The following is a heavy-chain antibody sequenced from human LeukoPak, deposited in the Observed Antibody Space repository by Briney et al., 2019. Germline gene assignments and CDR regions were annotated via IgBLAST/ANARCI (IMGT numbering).Heavy chain of an antibody. V-gene: IGHV3-23*01. CDR2: IYGSGDRT. D-gene: IGHD5-12*01. CDR1: GFTFSNYA. Sequence: GGSLRLSCGASGFTFSNYAMSWVRQAPGKGLEWLSTIYGSGDRTSHADSVKGRFTISRDNSKNALYLQMNSLRAEDTAVYYCAKDFAPDTGYDFDYWGQGTLVTVSS. J-gene: IGHJ4*02. CDR3: AKDFAPDTGYDFDY.